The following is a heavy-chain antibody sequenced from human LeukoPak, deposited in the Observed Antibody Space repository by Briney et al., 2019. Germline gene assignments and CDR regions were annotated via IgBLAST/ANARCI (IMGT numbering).Heavy chain of an antibody. CDR2: VDPEDGET. Sequence: ASVKVSCKVSGYTFTDYYMYWVPQAPGKGLEWMGLVDPEDGETIYAEKFQGRVTITADTSTDTAYMELSSLRSEDTAVYYCATNPRYCSSTSCYFPWGQGTLVTVSS. V-gene: IGHV1-69-2*01. CDR3: ATNPRYCSSTSCYFP. D-gene: IGHD2-2*01. CDR1: GYTFTDYY. J-gene: IGHJ5*02.